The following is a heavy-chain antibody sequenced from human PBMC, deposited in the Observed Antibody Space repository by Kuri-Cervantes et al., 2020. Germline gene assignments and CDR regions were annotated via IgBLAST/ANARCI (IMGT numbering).Heavy chain of an antibody. CDR1: GFTFDDYT. V-gene: IGHV3-74*01. CDR3: ARVTRYLYYYYYMDV. CDR2: INSDGSST. D-gene: IGHD1-1*01. J-gene: IGHJ6*03. Sequence: ETLSLTCAASGFTFDDYTMHWVRQAPGKGLEWVSRINSDGSSTSYADSVKGRFTISRDNAKNTLYLQMDSLRAEDTAVYYCARVTRYLYYYYYMDVWGKGTSVTVSS.